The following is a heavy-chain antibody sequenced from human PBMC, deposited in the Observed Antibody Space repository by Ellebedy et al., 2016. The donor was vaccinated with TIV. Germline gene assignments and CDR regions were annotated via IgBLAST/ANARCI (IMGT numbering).Heavy chain of an antibody. J-gene: IGHJ6*02. D-gene: IGHD6-19*01. Sequence: GGSLRLXCAASGFTFSSYAMSWVRQAPGKGLEWVSAISGSGGSTYYADSVKGRFTISRDNSKNTLYLQMNSLRAEDTAVYYCARTGNLIAVAGTQGFVGYYGMDVWGQGTTVTVSS. V-gene: IGHV3-23*01. CDR2: ISGSGGST. CDR3: ARTGNLIAVAGTQGFVGYYGMDV. CDR1: GFTFSSYA.